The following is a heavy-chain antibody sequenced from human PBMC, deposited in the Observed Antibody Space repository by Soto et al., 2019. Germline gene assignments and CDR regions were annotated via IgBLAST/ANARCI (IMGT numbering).Heavy chain of an antibody. CDR3: ARIGTTGPLQADY. D-gene: IGHD1-1*01. V-gene: IGHV1-69*02. CDR1: GGTFSSYT. CDR2: IIPILGIA. Sequence: GASVKVSCKASGGTFSSYTISWVRQAPGQGLEWMGRIIPILGIANYAQKFQGRVTITADKSTSTAYMELSSLRSEDTAVYYCARIGTTGPLQADYWGQGTLVTVSS. J-gene: IGHJ4*02.